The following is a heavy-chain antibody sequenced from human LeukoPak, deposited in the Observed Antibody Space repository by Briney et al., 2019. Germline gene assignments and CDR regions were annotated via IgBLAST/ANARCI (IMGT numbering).Heavy chain of an antibody. D-gene: IGHD3-3*01. CDR1: GGSTSSSNYY. Sequence: PSETLSLTCTVSGGSTSSSNYYWGWIRQPPGKGLEWIGGIYYSGNTYYNPPLKSRVTISVDTSKNQFSLKLSSVTAADTAVYYCARHGAGPTYYDFWSGYSSFYFDYWGQGTLVTVSS. J-gene: IGHJ4*02. CDR3: ARHGAGPTYYDFWSGYSSFYFDY. CDR2: IYYSGNT. V-gene: IGHV4-39*01.